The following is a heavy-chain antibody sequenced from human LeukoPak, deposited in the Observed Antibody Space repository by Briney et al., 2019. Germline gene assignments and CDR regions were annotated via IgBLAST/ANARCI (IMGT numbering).Heavy chain of an antibody. J-gene: IGHJ4*02. D-gene: IGHD5-18*01. Sequence: ASVKVSCKASRYTFTDYYMHWVRQAPGQGLEYMGWINPNSGGTNYAQKFQGRVTMTRDTSISTAYMELSRLRSDDTAVYYCAAEVTGGDRYGYAFDYWGQGTLVTVSS. CDR3: AAEVTGGDRYGYAFDY. CDR1: RYTFTDYY. CDR2: INPNSGGT. V-gene: IGHV1-2*02.